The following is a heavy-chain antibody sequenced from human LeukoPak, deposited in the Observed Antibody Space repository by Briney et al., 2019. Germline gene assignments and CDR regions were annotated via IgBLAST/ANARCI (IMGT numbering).Heavy chain of an antibody. CDR2: INPSGGST. J-gene: IGHJ4*02. V-gene: IGHV1-46*01. CDR3: ARYCSGGSCYPRRALDY. Sequence: GASVKVSCKASGYTFTSYDINWVRQATGQGLEWMGIINPSGGSTSYAQKFQGRVTMTRDTSTSTVYMELSSLRSEDTAVYYCARYCSGGSCYPRRALDYWGQGTLVTVSS. CDR1: GYTFTSYD. D-gene: IGHD2-15*01.